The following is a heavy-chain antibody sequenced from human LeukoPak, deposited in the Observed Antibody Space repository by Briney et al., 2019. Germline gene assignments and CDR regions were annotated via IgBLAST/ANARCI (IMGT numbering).Heavy chain of an antibody. CDR3: ARDRYCSGGSCSRKPTYFDY. D-gene: IGHD2-15*01. J-gene: IGHJ4*02. CDR1: GGSISSYY. V-gene: IGHV4-4*07. CDR2: IYTSGST. Sequence: PSETLSLICTVSGGSISSYYWSWIRQPAGKGLEWIGRIYTSGSTNYNPSLKSRVTMSVDTSKNQFSLKLSSVTAADTAVYYCARDRYCSGGSCSRKPTYFDYWGQGTLVTVSS.